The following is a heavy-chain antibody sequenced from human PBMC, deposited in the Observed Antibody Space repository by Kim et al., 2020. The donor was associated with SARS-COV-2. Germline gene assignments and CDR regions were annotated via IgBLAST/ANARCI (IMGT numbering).Heavy chain of an antibody. Sequence: GGSLRLSCAASGFTFNKSPMHWVRQAPGKGLEYVSAINSNGDSTYYAGSVRGRFTISRDNSKNTLYLQMGSLRHDDMALYYCARRSGGDAYYYFDLWGRGTLVTVSS. D-gene: IGHD3-10*01. CDR2: INSNGDST. J-gene: IGHJ2*01. CDR1: GFTFNKSP. CDR3: ARRSGGDAYYYFDL. V-gene: IGHV3-64*02.